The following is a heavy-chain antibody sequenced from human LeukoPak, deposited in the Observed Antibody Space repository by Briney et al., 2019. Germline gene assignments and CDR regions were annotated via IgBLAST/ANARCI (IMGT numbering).Heavy chain of an antibody. V-gene: IGHV1-8*01. J-gene: IGHJ3*02. CDR3: ARRSMVRNAFDI. CDR1: GYTFTSYD. D-gene: IGHD3-10*01. CDR2: MNPNSGKT. Sequence: ASVKVSCKASGYTFTSYDINWVRQATGQGLEWMGWMNPNSGKTGHAQKFQGRVTMTRNTSISTAYMELSSLRSEDTAVYYCARRSMVRNAFDIWGQGTLVTVSS.